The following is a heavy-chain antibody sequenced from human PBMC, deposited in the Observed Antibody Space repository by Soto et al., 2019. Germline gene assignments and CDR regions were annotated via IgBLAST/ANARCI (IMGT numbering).Heavy chain of an antibody. D-gene: IGHD3-10*01. CDR3: ARSVRSGSFPYYYYSMDV. CDR1: ECTSSSSR. J-gene: IGHJ6*02. V-gene: IGHV3-74*01. CDR2: IKSDGSST. Sequence: GRPLRLSCAASECTSSSSRMHWVRQNPEKGLVWVSRIKSDGSSTSYADSVKGRFTISRDNAKNTLDLQMHGLRAEDMAVYYCARSVRSGSFPYYYYSMDVWGQGTTVTVS.